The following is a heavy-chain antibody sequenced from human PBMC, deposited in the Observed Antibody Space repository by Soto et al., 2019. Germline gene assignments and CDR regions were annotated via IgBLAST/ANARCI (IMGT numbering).Heavy chain of an antibody. V-gene: IGHV3-23*01. D-gene: IGHD2-21*01. CDR2: ITSRGSAI. CDR1: GFTFSSYA. CDR3: VKDLVSDVSEYGLDV. J-gene: IGHJ6*02. Sequence: PGGSLRLSCAASGFTFSSYAMNWVRQAPGKGLEWVSTITSRGSAIYYADSVRGRFTISRDNFKNTLYLQMNSLRAEDTAVYHCVKDLVSDVSEYGLDVWRQGTTVTVSS.